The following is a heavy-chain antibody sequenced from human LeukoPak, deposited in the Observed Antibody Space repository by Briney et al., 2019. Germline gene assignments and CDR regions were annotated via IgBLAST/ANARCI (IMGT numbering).Heavy chain of an antibody. CDR1: GGSISSYY. Sequence: SETPSLTCTVSGGSISSYYWSWIRQPAGKGLEWIGRIYTSGSTNYNPSLKSRVTMSVDTSKNQFSLKLSSVTAADTAVYYCARGGGLWPVKRFDPWGQGTLVTVSS. V-gene: IGHV4-4*07. CDR3: ARGGGLWPVKRFDP. D-gene: IGHD6-19*01. CDR2: IYTSGST. J-gene: IGHJ5*02.